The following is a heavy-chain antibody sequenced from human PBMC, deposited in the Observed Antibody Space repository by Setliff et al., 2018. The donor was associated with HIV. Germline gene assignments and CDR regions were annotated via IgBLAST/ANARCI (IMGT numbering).Heavy chain of an antibody. CDR2: INPYSGRT. CDR3: ARDRRGRGIEAAGPYYYFDS. Sequence: ASVKVSCKASGYTFTGCYIHWVRQAPGQGLEWMGWINPYSGRTHYAQKFQGWVTVARDTSITTAYMDLTNLKSDDTAVYYCARDRRGRGIEAAGPYYYFDSWGQGTLVTVSS. CDR1: GYTFTGCY. J-gene: IGHJ4*02. D-gene: IGHD6-13*01. V-gene: IGHV1-2*04.